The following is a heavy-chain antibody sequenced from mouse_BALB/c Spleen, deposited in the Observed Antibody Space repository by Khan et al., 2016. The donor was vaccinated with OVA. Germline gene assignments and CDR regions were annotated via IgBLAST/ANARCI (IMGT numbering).Heavy chain of an antibody. Sequence: EVQLVESGAELVKPGASVKLSCTASGFNIKDTYLHWVKQRPEQGLEWIGRIAPANGNTQYDPKFQGKAAITSDTSSNTSYMQLHSLISEDTAVYYCARPSYDPRDFEVWGEGTTVTVSS. CDR3: ARPSYDPRDFEV. V-gene: IGHV14-3*02. CDR2: IAPANGNT. CDR1: GFNIKDTY. D-gene: IGHD2-3*01. J-gene: IGHJ1*01.